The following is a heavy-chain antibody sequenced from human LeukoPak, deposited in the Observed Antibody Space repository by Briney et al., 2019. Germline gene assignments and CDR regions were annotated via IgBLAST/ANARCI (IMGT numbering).Heavy chain of an antibody. CDR3: ARQVRYSGSYYLDY. Sequence: GGSLRLSCAASGFTVSSNYMSWVRQAPGKGLEWVSVIYSGGSTYYADSVQGRFTISSDNSKNTLYLQMNSLRAEDAAVYYCARQVRYSGSYYLDYWGQGTLVTVSS. V-gene: IGHV3-53*01. CDR2: IYSGGST. CDR1: GFTVSSNY. D-gene: IGHD1-26*01. J-gene: IGHJ4*02.